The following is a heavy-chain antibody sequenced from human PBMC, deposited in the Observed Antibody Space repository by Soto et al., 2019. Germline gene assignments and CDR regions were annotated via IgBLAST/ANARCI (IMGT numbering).Heavy chain of an antibody. CDR2: INNRGDDI. CDR1: GFTFNDFY. V-gene: IGHV3-11*01. CDR3: ARDMSYRDFGRNWFDP. D-gene: IGHD4-17*01. J-gene: IGHJ5*02. Sequence: QLQLVESGGGLVKPGGSLRLSCAASGFTFNDFYMIWFRQAPGRGLEWLAYINNRGDDIYYADSVRGRFTISRDNGKNSLYLQMNSLRVEDTALYFCARDMSYRDFGRNWFDPWGQGTPVTVSA.